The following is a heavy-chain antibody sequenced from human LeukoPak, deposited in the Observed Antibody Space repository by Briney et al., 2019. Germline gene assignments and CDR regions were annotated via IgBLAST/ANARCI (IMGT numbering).Heavy chain of an antibody. V-gene: IGHV3-21*01. Sequence: GGSLRLSCAASGFTFSTYSMNWVRQAPGKGLEWVSSISSSSYIYYADSVKGRFTISRDNAKNSLYLQMNSLRAEDTAVYYCARATGVAAAGTGRLVYYYYMDVWGKGTTVTVSS. CDR3: ARATGVAAAGTGRLVYYYYMDV. CDR2: ISSSSYI. CDR1: GFTFSTYS. J-gene: IGHJ6*03. D-gene: IGHD6-13*01.